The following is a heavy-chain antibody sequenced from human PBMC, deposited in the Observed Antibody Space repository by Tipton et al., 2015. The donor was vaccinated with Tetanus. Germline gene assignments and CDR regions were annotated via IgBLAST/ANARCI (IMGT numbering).Heavy chain of an antibody. CDR3: AKSHLGQQLIRYFDH. J-gene: IGHJ4*02. CDR1: GFTFSSYT. V-gene: IGHV3-23*01. Sequence: SLRLSCAASGFTFSSYTMNWVRQAPGKGPEWLSGISGNGLGTYYADSMKGRFTMSRDSSQNMVYLQMNSLRAGDTAVYYCAKSHLGQQLIRYFDHWGQGILVTVSS. CDR2: ISGNGLGT. D-gene: IGHD6-13*01.